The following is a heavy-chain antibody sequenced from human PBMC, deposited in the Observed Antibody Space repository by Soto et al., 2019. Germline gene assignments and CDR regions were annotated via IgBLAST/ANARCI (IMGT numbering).Heavy chain of an antibody. D-gene: IGHD3-3*01. CDR2: IYYSGST. J-gene: IGHJ6*02. CDR3: ARHRSATNYDFWSGYYYYYGMDV. CDR1: GGSISSSSYY. Sequence: PSETLSLTCTVSGGSISSSSYYWGWIRQPPGKGLEWIGSIYYSGSTYYNPSLKSRVTISVDTSKNQFSLKLSSVTAADTAVYYCARHRSATNYDFWSGYYYYYGMDVWGQGTTVTVSS. V-gene: IGHV4-39*01.